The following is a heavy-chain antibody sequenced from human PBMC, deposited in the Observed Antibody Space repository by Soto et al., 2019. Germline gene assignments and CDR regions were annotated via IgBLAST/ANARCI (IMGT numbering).Heavy chain of an antibody. Sequence: GASVKVSCKASGYTFTGYYMHWVRQAPGQGLEWMGWINPNSGGTNYAQKFQGRVTMTRDTSISTAYMELSRLRSDDTAVYYCAKNANYDFWSGYYYGMDVWGQGTTVTAP. CDR2: INPNSGGT. J-gene: IGHJ6*02. V-gene: IGHV1-2*02. D-gene: IGHD3-3*01. CDR3: AKNANYDFWSGYYYGMDV. CDR1: GYTFTGYY.